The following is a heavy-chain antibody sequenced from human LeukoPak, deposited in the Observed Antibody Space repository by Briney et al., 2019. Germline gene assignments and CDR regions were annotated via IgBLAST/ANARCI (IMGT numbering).Heavy chain of an antibody. V-gene: IGHV1-18*01. J-gene: IGHJ4*02. CDR3: ARDRGYGDYGNYFDY. Sequence: GASVKVSCKASGYTFTSYGISWVRQAPGQGLEWMGWISAYNGNTNYAQKLQGRVTMTTDTSTSTAYMELRSLRSDDTAVYYCARDRGYGDYGNYFDYWGQGTLVTVSS. CDR1: GYTFTSYG. D-gene: IGHD4-17*01. CDR2: ISAYNGNT.